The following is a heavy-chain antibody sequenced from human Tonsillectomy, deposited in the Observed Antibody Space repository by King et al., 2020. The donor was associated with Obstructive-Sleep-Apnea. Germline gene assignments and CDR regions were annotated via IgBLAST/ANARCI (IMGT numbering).Heavy chain of an antibody. D-gene: IGHD5-18*01. CDR2: ISYDGGKK. V-gene: IGHV3-30*18. CDR3: AKDNTAQVWFFDY. CDR1: GFTSSNYG. J-gene: IGHJ4*02. Sequence: VQLVESGGGVVQPGRSLRLSCAASGFTSSNYGMHWVRQAPGKGLEWVAVISYDGGKKYYADSVKGRFTISRDSSKNTLYLQMNSLRAEDTAIYYFAKDNTAQVWFFDYWGQGTLVTVSS.